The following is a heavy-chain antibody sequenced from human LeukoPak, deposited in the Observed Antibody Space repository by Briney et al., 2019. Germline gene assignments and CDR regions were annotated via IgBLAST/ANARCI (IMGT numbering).Heavy chain of an antibody. J-gene: IGHJ4*02. CDR2: ISSSGSTI. CDR3: ARSGLSRFGF. V-gene: IGHV3-48*03. D-gene: IGHD2/OR15-2a*01. CDR1: GFTFSSYE. Sequence: GGSLRLSCAASGFTFSSYEMNWVRQAPGKGLEWVSYISSSGSTIYYADSVKGRFTISRDNSRNTLYLQMNSLRAEDTAVYYCARSGLSRFGFWGQGTLVTVSS.